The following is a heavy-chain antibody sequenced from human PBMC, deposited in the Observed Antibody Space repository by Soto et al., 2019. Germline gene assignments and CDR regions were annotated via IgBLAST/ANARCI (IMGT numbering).Heavy chain of an antibody. CDR3: ARDLYTNSPSFDF. J-gene: IGHJ4*02. D-gene: IGHD2-2*02. V-gene: IGHV4-4*01. CDR1: GGSITITKW. Sequence: NPLGALSLTCAVSGGSITITKWWSWLRQPPGKGLEWIGEIYHTGSSNYNPSLKGRVTLSLDKSKNQFSLKLTSVTAADTAVYFCARDLYTNSPSFDFWGQGALVTVSS. CDR2: IYHTGSS.